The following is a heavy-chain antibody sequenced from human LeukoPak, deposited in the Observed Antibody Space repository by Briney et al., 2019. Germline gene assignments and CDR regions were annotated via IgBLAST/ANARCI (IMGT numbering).Heavy chain of an antibody. CDR3: ASLYCSGGSCYSFDY. Sequence: SVKVSCKASGYSFTSHYMHWVRQAPGQGLEWMGGIIPIFGTANYAQKFQGRVTITADESTSTAYMELSSLRSEDTAVYYCASLYCSGGSCYSFDYWGQGTLVTVSS. CDR2: IIPIFGTA. V-gene: IGHV1-69*13. D-gene: IGHD2-15*01. J-gene: IGHJ4*02. CDR1: GYSFTSHY.